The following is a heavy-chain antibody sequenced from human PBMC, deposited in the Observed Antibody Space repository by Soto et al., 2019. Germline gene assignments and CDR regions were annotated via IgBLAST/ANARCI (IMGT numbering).Heavy chain of an antibody. CDR1: GGSISSGDYY. CDR2: IYYSGST. D-gene: IGHD5-12*01. CDR3: ARWLGYGPHFDY. J-gene: IGHJ4*02. Sequence: SETLSLTCTVSGGSISSGDYYWSWIRQPPGKGLECIGYIYYSGSTYYNPSLKSRVTISVDTSKNQFSLKLSSVTAADTAVYYCARWLGYGPHFDYWGQGTLVTGSS. V-gene: IGHV4-30-4*01.